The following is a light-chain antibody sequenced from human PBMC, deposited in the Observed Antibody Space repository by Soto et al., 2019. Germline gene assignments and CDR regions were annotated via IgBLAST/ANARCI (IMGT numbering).Light chain of an antibody. V-gene: IGLV1-51*02. CDR2: ESN. J-gene: IGLJ2*01. Sequence: QSLLTQPPSVSAALGQRVTISCSGSSSNIGNKYVSWYQQLPGSAPKLLIYESNKRPSGIPDRFSGSKSGTSATLDITGLQTGDEADYYCGTWDSSLNGGVFGGGTKVTVL. CDR1: SSNIGNKY. CDR3: GTWDSSLNGGV.